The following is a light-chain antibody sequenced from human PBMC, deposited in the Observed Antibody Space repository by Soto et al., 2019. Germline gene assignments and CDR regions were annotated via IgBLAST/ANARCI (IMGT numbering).Light chain of an antibody. CDR2: DAS. CDR3: QQYASLPIT. CDR1: EGINIY. Sequence: DIQMTQSPPSLSAYVGDRVTIICRASEGINIYLAWYQQKPGKAPKLLIYDASNLDTGVPSRFTGSGSGTDFTFTITSLQSDDVATYYCQQYASLPITFGQGTRLEIK. J-gene: IGKJ5*01. V-gene: IGKV1-33*01.